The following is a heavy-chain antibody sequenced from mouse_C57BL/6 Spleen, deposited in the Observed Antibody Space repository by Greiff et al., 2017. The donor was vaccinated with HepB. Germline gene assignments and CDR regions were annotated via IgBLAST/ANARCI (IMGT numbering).Heavy chain of an antibody. CDR3: ARREPRGFAY. CDR1: GYTFTDYN. CDR2: INPNNGGT. D-gene: IGHD6-1*01. J-gene: IGHJ3*01. V-gene: IGHV1-18*01. Sequence: EVQLQQSGPELVKPGASVKIPCKASGYTFTDYNMDWVKQSHGKSLEWIGDINPNNGGTIYNQKFKGKATLTVDKSSSTAYMELRSLTSEDTAVYDCARREPRGFAYWGQGTLVTVSA.